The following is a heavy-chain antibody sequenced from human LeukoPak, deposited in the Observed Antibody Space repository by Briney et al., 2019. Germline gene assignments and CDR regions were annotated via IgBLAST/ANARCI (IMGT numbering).Heavy chain of an antibody. Sequence: GGSLRLSCAASGFTFSSYGMHWVRQAPGKGLEGVAFIRYDGSNKYYADSVKGRFTISRDNSKNTLYLQMNSLRAEDAAVYYCAKAGGIVVVVDYWGQGTLVTVSS. J-gene: IGHJ4*02. D-gene: IGHD2-15*01. V-gene: IGHV3-30*02. CDR2: IRYDGSNK. CDR3: AKAGGIVVVVDY. CDR1: GFTFSSYG.